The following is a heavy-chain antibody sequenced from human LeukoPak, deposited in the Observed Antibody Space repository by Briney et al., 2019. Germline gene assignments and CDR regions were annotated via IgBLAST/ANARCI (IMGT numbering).Heavy chain of an antibody. CDR2: ISGSGGST. Sequence: GGSLRLSCAASGFTFSSYSMNWVRQAPGKGLEWVSTISGSGGSTYSTDSVKGRFTISRDNSKSTLYLQMNSLRVEDTAVYYCAKGHYYGSGSLDYWGQGTLVTVSS. D-gene: IGHD3-10*01. V-gene: IGHV3-23*01. J-gene: IGHJ4*02. CDR3: AKGHYYGSGSLDY. CDR1: GFTFSSYS.